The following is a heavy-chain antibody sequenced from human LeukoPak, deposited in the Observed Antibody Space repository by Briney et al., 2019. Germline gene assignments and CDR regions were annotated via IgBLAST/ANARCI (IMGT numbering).Heavy chain of an antibody. V-gene: IGHV3-30*04. D-gene: IGHD5-18*01. J-gene: IGHJ4*02. CDR3: ARDLSGIAGYTYGRGIDY. CDR2: ISYDGSNK. CDR1: GFTFSSYA. Sequence: GGSLRLSCAASGFTFSSYAMHWVRQAPGKGLEWVAVISYDGSNKYYADSVKGRFTISRDNAKTSLYLQMNSLRAEDTAVYYCARDLSGIAGYTYGRGIDYWGQGTLVTVSS.